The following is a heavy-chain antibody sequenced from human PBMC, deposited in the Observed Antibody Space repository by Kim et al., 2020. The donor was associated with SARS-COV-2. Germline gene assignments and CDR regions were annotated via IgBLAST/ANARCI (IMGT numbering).Heavy chain of an antibody. J-gene: IGHJ5*02. D-gene: IGHD2-15*01. CDR2: IYYSGST. V-gene: IGHV4-31*03. CDR1: GGSISSGGYY. CDR3: AREIGYCSGGSCFWFDP. Sequence: SETLSLTCTVSGGSISSGGYYWSWIRQHPGKGLEWIGYIYYSGSTYYNPSLKSRVTISVDTSKNQFSLKLSSVTAADTAVYYCAREIGYCSGGSCFWFDPWGQGTLVTVSS.